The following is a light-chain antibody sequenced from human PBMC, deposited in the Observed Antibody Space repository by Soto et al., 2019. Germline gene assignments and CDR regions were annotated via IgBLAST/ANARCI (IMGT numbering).Light chain of an antibody. J-gene: IGKJ2*01. CDR3: QQYNYWPYT. CDR2: GAS. CDR1: QSVSSS. Sequence: EIEMTQSPATLSVSPGERATLSCRASQSVSSSLAWYQEKLGQAPRLLIYGASTRATGIPARFSGSGSGTEFTLSTSGLQSEDFAVYYCQQYNYWPYTFGQGTKLEIK. V-gene: IGKV3-15*01.